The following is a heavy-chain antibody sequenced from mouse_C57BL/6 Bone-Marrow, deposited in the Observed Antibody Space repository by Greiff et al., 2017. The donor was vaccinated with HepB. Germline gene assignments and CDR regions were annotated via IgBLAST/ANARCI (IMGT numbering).Heavy chain of an antibody. CDR2: IRNKANGYTT. CDR1: GFTFTDYY. D-gene: IGHD1-1*01. CDR3: ARAITTVVALDY. Sequence: DVKLVESGGGLVQPGGSLSLSCAASGFTFTDYYMSWVRQPPGKALEWLGFIRNKANGYTTEYSASVKGRFTISRDNSQSILYLQMNALRAEDSATYYCARAITTVVALDYWGQGTTLTVSS. V-gene: IGHV7-3*01. J-gene: IGHJ2*01.